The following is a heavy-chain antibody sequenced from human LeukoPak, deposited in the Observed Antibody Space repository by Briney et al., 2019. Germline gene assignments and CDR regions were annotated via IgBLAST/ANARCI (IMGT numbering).Heavy chain of an antibody. V-gene: IGHV3-20*04. CDR1: EFNFDDYG. CDR3: AREMHCSGTTCPGGGFDY. D-gene: IGHD2-15*01. Sequence: GGSLRLSCAASEFNFDDYGMTWVRQAPGKGLEWVSGISWNGGGSGYADSVKGRFTISRDNAKNSLYLQMNSLRAEDTALYYCAREMHCSGTTCPGGGFDYWGQGTLVTVSS. J-gene: IGHJ4*02. CDR2: ISWNGGGS.